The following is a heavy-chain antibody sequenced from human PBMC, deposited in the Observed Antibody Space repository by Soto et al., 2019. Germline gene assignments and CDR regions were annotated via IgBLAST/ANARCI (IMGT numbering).Heavy chain of an antibody. CDR2: ISYDGSNK. J-gene: IGHJ4*02. CDR3: AKEQVRVVVAAAVDD. D-gene: IGHD2-15*01. Sequence: QVQLVESGGGVVQPGRSLRLSCAASGFTFSSYGMHWVRQAPGKGLEWVAVISYDGSNKYYADSVKGRFTISRDNSKNTLYRQMNSLRAEDTAVYYSAKEQVRVVVAAAVDDWCQGTLVTVS. V-gene: IGHV3-30*18. CDR1: GFTFSSYG.